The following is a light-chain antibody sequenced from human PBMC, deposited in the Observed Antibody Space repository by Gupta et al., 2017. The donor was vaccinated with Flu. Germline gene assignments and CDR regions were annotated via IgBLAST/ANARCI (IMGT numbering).Light chain of an antibody. CDR2: GAS. Sequence: ERATLSCRASQSVSNNLAWYQQKPGQAPRLLIYGASTRATGIPARFSGSGSGTEFTLTISSLQSEDFALYYCQQYYNWPPLTFGGGTKVEIK. CDR1: QSVSNN. CDR3: QQYYNWPPLT. V-gene: IGKV3-15*01. J-gene: IGKJ4*01.